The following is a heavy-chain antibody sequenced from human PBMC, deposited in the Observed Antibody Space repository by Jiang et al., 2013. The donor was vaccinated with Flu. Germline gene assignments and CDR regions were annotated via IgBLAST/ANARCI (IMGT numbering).Heavy chain of an antibody. CDR1: GFTFSSYG. CDR2: ISYDGSNK. V-gene: IGHV3-30*18. J-gene: IGHJ6*02. D-gene: IGHD6-13*01. CDR3: AKDAAALYYYYGMDV. Sequence: GLVQPGGSLRLSCAASGFTFSSYGMHWVRQVPGKGLEWVAVISYDGSNKYYADSVKGRFTISRDNSKNTLYLQMNSLRAEDTAVYYCAKDAAALYYYYGMDVWGQGTTVTVSS.